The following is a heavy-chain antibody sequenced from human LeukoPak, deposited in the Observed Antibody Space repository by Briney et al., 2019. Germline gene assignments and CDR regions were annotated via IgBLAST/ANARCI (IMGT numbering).Heavy chain of an antibody. CDR2: ISSSSSTI. J-gene: IGHJ4*02. V-gene: IGHV3-48*02. CDR1: GFTFRAYS. D-gene: IGHD3-10*01. CDR3: VRGDGWFGELLNFDN. Sequence: GGSLRPSCAASGFTFRAYSMNWVRQAPGKGPEWVSHISSSSSTIYYADSVKGRFTISRDNAKNSLYLQMNSLRDEDTAVYYCVRGDGWFGELLNFDNWGQGTLVTVSS.